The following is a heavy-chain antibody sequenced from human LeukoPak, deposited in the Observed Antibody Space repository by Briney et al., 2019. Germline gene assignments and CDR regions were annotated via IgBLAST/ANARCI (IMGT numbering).Heavy chain of an antibody. J-gene: IGHJ4*02. CDR3: AREGVTDFDY. D-gene: IGHD2-21*02. CDR2: IKQDGSEK. Sequence: GGSLRLSCAASGFTFSSYWMNWVRQARGKGLEWVANIKQDGSEKFYVDSVKGRFTISRDNAKNSLYLQMNSLRAEDTAVYYCAREGVTDFDYWGQGTLVTVSS. V-gene: IGHV3-7*01. CDR1: GFTFSSYW.